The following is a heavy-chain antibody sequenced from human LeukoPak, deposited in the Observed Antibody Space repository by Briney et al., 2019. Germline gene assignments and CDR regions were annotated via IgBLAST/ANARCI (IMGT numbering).Heavy chain of an antibody. CDR3: ARGARWAYYFDY. CDR2: INWNSGSI. J-gene: IGHJ4*02. CDR1: GFTFDDFG. V-gene: IGHV3-20*04. D-gene: IGHD4-23*01. Sequence: PGGSLRLSCAASGFTFDDFGMSWVRQAPGKGLEWVSGINWNSGSIGYADSVKGRFTISRDNANNSVFLQMNNLRAEDSAIYYCARGARWAYYFDYWGQGSLVTVSS.